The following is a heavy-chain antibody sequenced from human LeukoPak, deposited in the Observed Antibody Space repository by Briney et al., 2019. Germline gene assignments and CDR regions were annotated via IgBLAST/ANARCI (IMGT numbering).Heavy chain of an antibody. J-gene: IGHJ4*02. D-gene: IGHD3-22*01. CDR3: ARDVYDSSGYSPRIFDY. V-gene: IGHV4-38-2*02. CDR1: GYSISSGYY. Sequence: PSETLSLTCTVSGYSISSGYYWGWIRQPPGKGLEWIGSIYHSGSTYYNPSLKSRVTISVDTSKNQFSLKLSSVTAADTAVYYCARDVYDSSGYSPRIFDYWGQGTLVTVSS. CDR2: IYHSGST.